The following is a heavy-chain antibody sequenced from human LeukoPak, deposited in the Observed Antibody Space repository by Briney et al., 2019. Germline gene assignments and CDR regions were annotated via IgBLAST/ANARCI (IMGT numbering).Heavy chain of an antibody. CDR2: IYYSGST. Sequence: PSETLSLTCTVSGGSISSSSHDWGWLRQPPGKGLEWIGSIYYSGSTYYNPSLKSRVTISVDTSKNPFSLKLSSVTAADTAVYYCARHPYYSSPFDYWGQGTLVTVSS. CDR1: GGSISSSSHD. D-gene: IGHD3-22*01. V-gene: IGHV4-39*01. CDR3: ARHPYYSSPFDY. J-gene: IGHJ4*02.